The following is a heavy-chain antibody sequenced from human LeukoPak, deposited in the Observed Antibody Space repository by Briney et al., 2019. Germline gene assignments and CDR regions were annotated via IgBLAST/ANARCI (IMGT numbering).Heavy chain of an antibody. CDR1: GGSFSGYY. CDR2: INHSGST. Sequence: SETLSLTCAVYGGSFSGYYWSWIRQPPGKGLEWIGEINHSGSTNYNPSLKSRVTISVDTSKNQFSLKLSSVTAADTAVYYCARGPPYDYVWGSYCSGFDYWGQGTLVTVSS. CDR3: ARGPPYDYVWGSYCSGFDY. V-gene: IGHV4-34*01. J-gene: IGHJ4*02. D-gene: IGHD3-16*02.